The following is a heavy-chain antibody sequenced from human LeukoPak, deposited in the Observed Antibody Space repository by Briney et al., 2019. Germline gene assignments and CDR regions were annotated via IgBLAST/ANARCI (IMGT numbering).Heavy chain of an antibody. CDR2: IYYSGST. J-gene: IGHJ5*02. CDR1: SGSISRYF. CDR3: ARHEGDTSGSYMYNWFDP. D-gene: IGHD3-22*01. Sequence: PSETLSLTCTVSSGSISRYFWSWIRQPPGKGLQWIGYIYYSGSTNYNPSLKSRVTISVDTSKNQVSLKLSSVTAADTAVYYCARHEGDTSGSYMYNWFDPWGQGNLVTVPS. V-gene: IGHV4-59*08.